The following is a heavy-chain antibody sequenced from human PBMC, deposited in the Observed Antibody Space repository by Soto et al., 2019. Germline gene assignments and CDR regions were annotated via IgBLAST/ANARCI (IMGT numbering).Heavy chain of an antibody. V-gene: IGHV4-30-4*01. CDR1: GGSISSGDYY. Sequence: SETLSLTCTVSGGSISSGDYYWSWIRQPPGKGLEWIGYIHYSGSTYYNPSLKSRVTISVDTSKNQFSLKLSSVTAADTAVYYCARDIILSGGFDYWGQGTLVTVSS. CDR2: IHYSGST. D-gene: IGHD3-10*01. CDR3: ARDIILSGGFDY. J-gene: IGHJ4*02.